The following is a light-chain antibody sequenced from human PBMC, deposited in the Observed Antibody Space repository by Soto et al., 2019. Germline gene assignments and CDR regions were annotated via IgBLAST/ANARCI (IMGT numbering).Light chain of an antibody. J-gene: IGKJ5*01. V-gene: IGKV1D-13*01. Sequence: IQLTQSPSSLSASAGDRVTITCRASQGISSDLAWYQQKPGKAPKLLIYDASSLQSGVPSRFSGSGSDTDFTLTISGLQPEDVATYYCQKFNNYPPTFGQGTRLEIK. CDR1: QGISSD. CDR2: DAS. CDR3: QKFNNYPPT.